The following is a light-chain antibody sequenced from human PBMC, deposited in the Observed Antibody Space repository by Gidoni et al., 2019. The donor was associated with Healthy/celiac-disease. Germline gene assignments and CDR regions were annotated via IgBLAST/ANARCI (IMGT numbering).Light chain of an antibody. CDR1: QSVLYSSNNKNY. V-gene: IGKV4-1*01. CDR3: QQYYSTPRT. Sequence: DIVMTQSPDSRALSLGERATINCKSSQSVLYSSNNKNYLAWYQQKPGQPPKLLIYWASTRESGVPDRFSGSGSGTDFTLTISSLQAEDVAVYYCQQYYSTPRTFGQGTKLEIK. CDR2: WAS. J-gene: IGKJ2*01.